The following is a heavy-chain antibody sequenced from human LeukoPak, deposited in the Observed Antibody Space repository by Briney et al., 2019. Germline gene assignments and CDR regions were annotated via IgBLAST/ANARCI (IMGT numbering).Heavy chain of an antibody. CDR3: AKDWEGYCSSTSCSPD. CDR1: GFTYSSYG. Sequence: GGSLRLSCAASGFTYSSYGMHWVRQAPGKGLEWVAFIRYDGSNKYYADSVKGRFTISRDNSKNTLYLQMNSLRAEDTAVYYCAKDWEGYCSSTSCSPDWGQGTLVTVSS. D-gene: IGHD2-2*01. J-gene: IGHJ4*02. V-gene: IGHV3-30*02. CDR2: IRYDGSNK.